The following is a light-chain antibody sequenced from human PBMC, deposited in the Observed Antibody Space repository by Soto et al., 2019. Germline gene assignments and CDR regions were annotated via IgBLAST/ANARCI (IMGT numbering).Light chain of an antibody. CDR3: GTWDSSLGAGV. CDR1: SSNIRNNY. CDR2: DNN. J-gene: IGLJ2*01. Sequence: QSVLTQPPSVSAAPGQKVTISCSGRSSNIRNNYVSWYQQLPGTPPKPHINDNNKRPSGIPDRFSGSKSGTLATLGITGLQTGDEADYYCGTWDSSLGAGVFGGGTELTVL. V-gene: IGLV1-51*01.